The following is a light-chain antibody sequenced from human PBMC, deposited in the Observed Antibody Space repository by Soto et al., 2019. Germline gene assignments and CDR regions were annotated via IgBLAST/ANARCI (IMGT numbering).Light chain of an antibody. CDR1: QSVSSD. Sequence: EIVLTQSPATLSLSPGERGTLSCRASQSVSSDLAWYQQRPGQAPRLLIHDASNRANGIPARFSGSGSGTDFTLTISSLEPEDFAVYYCQQRSKWPITFGQGTRLEIQ. J-gene: IGKJ5*01. V-gene: IGKV3-11*01. CDR3: QQRSKWPIT. CDR2: DAS.